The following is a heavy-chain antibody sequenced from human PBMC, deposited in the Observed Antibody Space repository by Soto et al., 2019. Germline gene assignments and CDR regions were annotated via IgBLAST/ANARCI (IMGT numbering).Heavy chain of an antibody. Sequence: GESLKISCKGSGYSFTSYWIGWVRQMPGKGLEWMGIIYPGDSDTRYSPSFQGQVTISADKSISTAYLQWSSLKASDTAMYYCASFPRYYDFWSGSTNWFDPWGQGTLVTVSS. CDR1: GYSFTSYW. D-gene: IGHD3-3*01. CDR3: ASFPRYYDFWSGSTNWFDP. CDR2: IYPGDSDT. V-gene: IGHV5-51*01. J-gene: IGHJ5*02.